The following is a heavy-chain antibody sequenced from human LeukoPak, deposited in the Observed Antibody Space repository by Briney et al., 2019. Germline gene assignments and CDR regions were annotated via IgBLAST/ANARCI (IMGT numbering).Heavy chain of an antibody. CDR2: IKQDGSDK. V-gene: IGHV3-7*01. J-gene: IGHJ5*02. CDR1: GFTFNTYW. Sequence: PGGSLSLSCAASGFTFNTYWMSWVRQAPGKGLEWVANIKQDGSDKYYVDSVKGRFTISRDNAKNSLYLQMDSLRAEDTAVYYCARETTVITDTAWFDPWGQGTLVTVSS. D-gene: IGHD4-23*01. CDR3: ARETTVITDTAWFDP.